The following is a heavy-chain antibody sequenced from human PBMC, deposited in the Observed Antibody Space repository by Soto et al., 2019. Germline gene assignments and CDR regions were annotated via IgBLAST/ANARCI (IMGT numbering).Heavy chain of an antibody. Sequence: SETLSLTCTVSGGSISSSGFYWAWIRQPPGEGLEWVGSIYYSGTTNYRPSLKSPVTISVDTSKNQFSLKLTSVTAADTAMYYCARHPYNNYYYFYLDVWGKGTTVTVSS. J-gene: IGHJ6*03. CDR3: ARHPYNNYYYFYLDV. D-gene: IGHD1-1*01. CDR2: IYYSGTT. V-gene: IGHV4-39*01. CDR1: GGSISSSGFY.